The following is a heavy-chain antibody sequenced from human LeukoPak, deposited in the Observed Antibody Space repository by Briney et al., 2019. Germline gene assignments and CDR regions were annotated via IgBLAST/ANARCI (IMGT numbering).Heavy chain of an antibody. J-gene: IGHJ4*02. Sequence: GESLRISCKGSGYSFTSYWISWVRQMPGKGLEWMGRIDPSDSYTNYSPSFQGHVTISADKSISTAYLQWSGLKASDTAMYYCARRGLYSSSWSPFDYWGQGTLVTVSS. CDR2: IDPSDSYT. D-gene: IGHD6-13*01. V-gene: IGHV5-10-1*01. CDR1: GYSFTSYW. CDR3: ARRGLYSSSWSPFDY.